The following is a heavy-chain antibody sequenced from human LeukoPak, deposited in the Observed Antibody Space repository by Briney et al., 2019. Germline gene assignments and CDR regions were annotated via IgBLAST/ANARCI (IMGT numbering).Heavy chain of an antibody. Sequence: GGSLRLSCAASGFTFSSYSMNWVRQAPGKGLEWVSYISSSGSTIYYADSVKGRFTISRDNAKNSLYLQMNSLRAEDTAVYYCARESRYGMDVWGQGTTVTVSS. CDR1: GFTFSSYS. V-gene: IGHV3-48*04. CDR2: ISSSGSTI. J-gene: IGHJ6*02. CDR3: ARESRYGMDV.